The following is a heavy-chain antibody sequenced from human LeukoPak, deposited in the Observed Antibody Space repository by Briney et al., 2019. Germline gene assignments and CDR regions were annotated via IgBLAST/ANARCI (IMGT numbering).Heavy chain of an antibody. CDR3: ARDSNWGSWAYYFDY. J-gene: IGHJ4*02. D-gene: IGHD7-27*01. V-gene: IGHV1-18*01. Sequence: ASVKVSCKASGGTFSSYGISWVRQAPGQGLEWMGWISAYNGNTNYAQKLQGRVTMTTDASTSTAYMELRSLRSDDTAVYYCARDSNWGSWAYYFDYWGQGTLVTVSS. CDR2: ISAYNGNT. CDR1: GGTFSSYG.